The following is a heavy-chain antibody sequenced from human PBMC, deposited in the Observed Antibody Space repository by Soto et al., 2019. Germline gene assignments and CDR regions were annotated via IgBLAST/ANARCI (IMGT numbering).Heavy chain of an antibody. CDR3: AKQGVGSSSPFSN. J-gene: IGHJ4*01. V-gene: IGHV4-34*01. D-gene: IGHD6-6*01. CDR2: INYSGST. Sequence: SETLSLTCTVSGASFSSYYWSWIRQPPGKGLEWIGEINYSGSTNYNPSLKSRVTISVDTSKNQFSLKLSSVTAADTAVYYCAKQGVGSSSPFSNWGQGNLVTVS. CDR1: GASFSSYY.